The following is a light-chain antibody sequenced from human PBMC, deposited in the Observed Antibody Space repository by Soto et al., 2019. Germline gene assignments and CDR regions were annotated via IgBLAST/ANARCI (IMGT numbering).Light chain of an antibody. CDR3: QQRDRWPPVYT. Sequence: EIVLTQSPATLSLSPGDRATLSCRASQSVTTFLAWYQQRPGQSPRLLIYDTSNRATGIPARFTGSGSVTYFTLTISGLEPEDFAVYYCQQRDRWPPVYTFGQGTKVEIK. CDR2: DTS. J-gene: IGKJ2*01. CDR1: QSVTTF. V-gene: IGKV3-11*01.